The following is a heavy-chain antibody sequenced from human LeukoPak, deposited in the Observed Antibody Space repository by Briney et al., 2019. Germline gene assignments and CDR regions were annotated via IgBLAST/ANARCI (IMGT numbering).Heavy chain of an antibody. J-gene: IGHJ3*01. CDR1: GFTFSDYY. V-gene: IGHV3-11*01. Sequence: PGGSLRLSCAASGFTFSDYYMSWIRQAPGKGLEWVSYISNTGFTIYYADSVKGRFTISRDNAKKSLSLQMNSLRAEDTAVYYCARDTLGTVGDAIDVWGLGAMVTVSS. CDR3: ARDTLGTVGDAIDV. CDR2: ISNTGFTI. D-gene: IGHD4-17*01.